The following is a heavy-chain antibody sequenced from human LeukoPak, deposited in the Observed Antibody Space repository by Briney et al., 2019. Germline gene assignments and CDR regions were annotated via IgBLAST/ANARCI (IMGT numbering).Heavy chain of an antibody. V-gene: IGHV4-30-2*01. Sequence: SETLSLTCAVSGGSISSGGYSWSWIRQPPGKGLEWIGYIYHSGSTYYNPSLKSRVTISVDRSNNQFSLKLSSVTAADTAVYYWPRVGYDILTGYRFDPWGQGTLVTISS. CDR1: GGSISSGGYS. CDR3: PRVGYDILTGYRFDP. D-gene: IGHD3-9*01. CDR2: IYHSGST. J-gene: IGHJ5*02.